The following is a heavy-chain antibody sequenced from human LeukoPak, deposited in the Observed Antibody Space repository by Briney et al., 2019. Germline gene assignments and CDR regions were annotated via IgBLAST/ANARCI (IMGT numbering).Heavy chain of an antibody. CDR1: GGTFSSYA. V-gene: IGHV1-69*05. Sequence: SVKVSCKASGGTFSSYAISWVRQAPGQGLEWMGGIIPIFGTANYAQKFQGRVTITTNESTSTAYMELSSLRSEDTAVYYCAGSPPEIVVVPAAMFGWFDPWGQGTLVTVSS. D-gene: IGHD2-2*01. CDR3: AGSPPEIVVVPAAMFGWFDP. J-gene: IGHJ5*02. CDR2: IIPIFGTA.